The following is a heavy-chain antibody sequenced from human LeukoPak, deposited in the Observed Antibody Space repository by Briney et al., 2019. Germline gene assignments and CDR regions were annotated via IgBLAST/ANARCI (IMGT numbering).Heavy chain of an antibody. D-gene: IGHD3-9*01. Sequence: GGSLRLSCAASGFTFDDYAMHWVRHAPGKGLEWVSGISWNSGSIVYADSVKGRFTISRDNTKNSLYLHMNSLRAEDTAVYYCAKLRYVDWEPHFDLWGRGTLVTVSS. CDR2: ISWNSGSI. CDR3: AKLRYVDWEPHFDL. J-gene: IGHJ2*01. CDR1: GFTFDDYA. V-gene: IGHV3-9*01.